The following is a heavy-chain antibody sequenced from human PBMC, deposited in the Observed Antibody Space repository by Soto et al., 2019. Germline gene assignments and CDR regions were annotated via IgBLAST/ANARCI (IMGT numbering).Heavy chain of an antibody. V-gene: IGHV4-59*01. CDR1: RGSISSYY. CDR3: ARESAGSGKNNGFDP. J-gene: IGHJ5*02. Sequence: PSETLSLTCSVSRGSISSYYWSWVRQPPGKGLEWIGFIHRTGSTKYNPSLESRVTISVDTSQNQLSLRLSSVTAADTAVYYCARESAGSGKNNGFDPWGQGILVTVSS. D-gene: IGHD3-10*01. CDR2: IHRTGST.